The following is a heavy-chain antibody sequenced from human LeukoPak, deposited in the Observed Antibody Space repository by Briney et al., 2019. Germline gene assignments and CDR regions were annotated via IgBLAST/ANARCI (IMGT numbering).Heavy chain of an antibody. J-gene: IGHJ4*02. CDR2: ISGSGETT. Sequence: GGSLRLSCAASGFTFSNYGMTWLRQTPAKGLEWVSAISGSGETTYYSDSVKGRFTTSRDNSKNTLFLQMNSLRVEDAAMYYCAKTDGYFDQWGQGTLVAVSS. D-gene: IGHD3-22*01. V-gene: IGHV3-23*01. CDR1: GFTFSNYG. CDR3: AKTDGYFDQ.